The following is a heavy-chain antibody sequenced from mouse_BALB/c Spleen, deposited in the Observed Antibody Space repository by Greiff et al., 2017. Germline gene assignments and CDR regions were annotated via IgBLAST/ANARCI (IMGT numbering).Heavy chain of an antibody. CDR2: ISDGGSYT. CDR1: GFTFSDYY. D-gene: IGHD2-2*01. V-gene: IGHV5-4*02. Sequence: DVKLVESGGGLVKPGGSLKLSCAASGFTFSDYYMYWVRQTPEKRLEWVATISDGGSYTYYPDSVKGRFTISRDNAKNNLYLQMSSLKSEDTAMYYCARGGYGYDGSWFAYWGQGTLVTVSA. J-gene: IGHJ3*01. CDR3: ARGGYGYDGSWFAY.